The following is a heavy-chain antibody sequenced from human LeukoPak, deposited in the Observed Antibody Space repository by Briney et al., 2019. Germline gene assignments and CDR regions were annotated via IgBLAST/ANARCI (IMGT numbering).Heavy chain of an antibody. D-gene: IGHD2-15*01. V-gene: IGHV3-30-3*01. CDR3: ASGLFGVVVAATFDMY. J-gene: IGHJ4*02. CDR2: ISYDGSNK. Sequence: GRSLRLSCAASGFTFSSYAMHWVRQAPGKGLEGVAVISYDGSNKYYADSVKGRFTISRDNSKNTLYLQMNSLRAEDTAVYYCASGLFGVVVAATFDMYWGQGTLVTVSS. CDR1: GFTFSSYA.